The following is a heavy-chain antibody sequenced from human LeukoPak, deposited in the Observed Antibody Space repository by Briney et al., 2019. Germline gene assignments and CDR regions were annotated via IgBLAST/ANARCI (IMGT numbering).Heavy chain of an antibody. Sequence: GGSLRLSCAASGFTFSSYAMSWVRQAPGKGLEWVSAISGSGGSTYYADSVKGRFTISRDNSKNTLYLQMNSLRAEDTAVYYCAKTRDSSGYYSDYYWGQGTLVTVSS. V-gene: IGHV3-23*01. CDR3: AKTRDSSGYYSDYY. CDR1: GFTFSSYA. CDR2: ISGSGGST. D-gene: IGHD3-22*01. J-gene: IGHJ4*02.